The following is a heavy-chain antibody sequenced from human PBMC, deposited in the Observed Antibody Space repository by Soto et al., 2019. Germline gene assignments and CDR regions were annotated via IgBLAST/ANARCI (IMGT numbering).Heavy chain of an antibody. CDR1: GGSFSGYY. D-gene: IGHD3-3*01. V-gene: IGHV4-34*01. J-gene: IGHJ6*02. CDR3: ARTDKFWSGYDRYYYGMDV. Sequence: QVQLQQWGAGLLKPSETLSLTCAVYGGSFSGYYWSWIRQPPGKGLEWIGEIKHSGSTNYNPSLKSRVTIAVATSKYQFSLKLSSVTAGDTAVYYCARTDKFWSGYDRYYYGMDVWGQGTTVTVSS. CDR2: IKHSGST.